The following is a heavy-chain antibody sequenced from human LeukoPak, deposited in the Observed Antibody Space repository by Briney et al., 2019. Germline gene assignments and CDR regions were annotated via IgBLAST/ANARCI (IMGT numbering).Heavy chain of an antibody. V-gene: IGHV3-15*01. CDR2: IKNKADGGTT. CDR1: GFTFSNVW. CDR3: STDVPFTAGGAIVY. Sequence: GSLRLSCAASGFTFSNVWMTWVRQAPGKGLEWVGHIKNKADGGTTDYAAPVKGRFTISRDDSKNTMYLQMNSLKTEDTAVYYCSTDVPFTAGGAIVYWGQGTLVTVSS. D-gene: IGHD3-16*02. J-gene: IGHJ4*02.